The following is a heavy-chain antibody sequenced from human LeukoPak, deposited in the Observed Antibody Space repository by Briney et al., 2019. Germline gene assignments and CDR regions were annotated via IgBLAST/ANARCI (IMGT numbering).Heavy chain of an antibody. CDR1: GFTFNAYS. V-gene: IGHV3-48*04. CDR3: ARGRGYCTGVSCDIDY. CDR2: IISRGDTT. J-gene: IGHJ4*02. D-gene: IGHD2-8*02. Sequence: GGSLRLSCAASGFTFNAYSMNWVRQAPGKGLEWVSNIISRGDTTHYAASVKGRFTISRDNAKNSVFLHLNSLRGDDTAVYYCARGRGYCTGVSCDIDYWGQGTLVTVPS.